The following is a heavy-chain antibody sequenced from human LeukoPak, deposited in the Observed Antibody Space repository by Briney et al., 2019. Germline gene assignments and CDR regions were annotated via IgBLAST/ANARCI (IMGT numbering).Heavy chain of an antibody. CDR1: GYIFTSYG. CDR2: ISGYNGNT. J-gene: IGHJ3*02. D-gene: IGHD3-22*01. V-gene: IGHV1-18*01. Sequence: ASVKVSCKASGYIFTSYGINWVRQAPGQGLEWMGWISGYNGNTNYAQKLQGRVTMTTDTSTSTAYMELRSLKSDDTAVYYCASLKNYYDSSGYLVTDAFDIWGQGTMVTVSS. CDR3: ASLKNYYDSSGYLVTDAFDI.